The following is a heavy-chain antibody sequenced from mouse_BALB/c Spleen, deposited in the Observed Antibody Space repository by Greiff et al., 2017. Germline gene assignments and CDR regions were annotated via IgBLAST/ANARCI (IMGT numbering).Heavy chain of an antibody. Sequence: QVQLQQSGAELVRPGTSVKVSCKASGYAFTNYLIEWVKQRPGQGLEWIGVINPGSGGTNYNEKFKGKATLTADKSSSTAYMQLSSLTSDDSAVYFGARCIATAEYFDVWGAGTTVTVSS. J-gene: IGHJ1*01. V-gene: IGHV1-54*01. CDR3: ARCIATAEYFDV. CDR2: INPGSGGT. D-gene: IGHD1-2*01. CDR1: GYAFTNYL.